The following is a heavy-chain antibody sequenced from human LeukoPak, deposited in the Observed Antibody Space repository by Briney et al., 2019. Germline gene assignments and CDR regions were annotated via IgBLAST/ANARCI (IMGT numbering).Heavy chain of an antibody. Sequence: ASVKVSCKASGYTFTGYYMHWVRQAPGQGLEWMGWINPNSGGTNYAQKFQGRVTMTTDTSTSTAYMELRSLRSDDTAVYYCARDSRYYYGSGSYYNGPPTSLGYWGQGTLVTVSS. CDR3: ARDSRYYYGSGSYYNGPPTSLGY. J-gene: IGHJ4*02. CDR1: GYTFTGYY. V-gene: IGHV1-2*02. D-gene: IGHD3-10*01. CDR2: INPNSGGT.